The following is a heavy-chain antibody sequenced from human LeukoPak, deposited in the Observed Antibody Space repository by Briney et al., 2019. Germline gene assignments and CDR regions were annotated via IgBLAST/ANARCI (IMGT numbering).Heavy chain of an antibody. Sequence: VASVTVSCKASGGTFSSYAISWVRQAPGQGLEWMGGIIPIFGTANYAQKLQGRVTMTTDTSTSTAYMELRSLRSDDTAVYYCARDQLRFLEWVLTYYYYGMDVWGQGTTVTVSS. CDR2: IIPIFGTA. CDR3: ARDQLRFLEWVLTYYYYGMDV. V-gene: IGHV1-69*05. J-gene: IGHJ6*02. D-gene: IGHD3-3*01. CDR1: GGTFSSYA.